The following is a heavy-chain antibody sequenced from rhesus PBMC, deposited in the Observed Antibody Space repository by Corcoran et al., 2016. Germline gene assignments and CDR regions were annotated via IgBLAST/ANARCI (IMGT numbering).Heavy chain of an antibody. CDR2: IYGGGGGP. CDR3: ARNSRRLSDAFDF. Sequence: QVQLQESGPGLVKPSETLSLTCAVSGASISSTYWSWSRQPPGTGLEWIGRIYGGGGGPDYIPSLKSRVTISTDTSKNQFSLKLRSVTAADTAVYYCARNSRRLSDAFDFWGQGLRVTVSS. CDR1: GASISSTY. J-gene: IGHJ3*01. V-gene: IGHV4-160*01.